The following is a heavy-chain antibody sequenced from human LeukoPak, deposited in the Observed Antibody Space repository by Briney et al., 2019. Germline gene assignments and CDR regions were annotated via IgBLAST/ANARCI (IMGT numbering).Heavy chain of an antibody. CDR2: ISWNSGSI. CDR1: GFIFDDYA. V-gene: IGHV3-9*03. CDR3: AKGYSYGITYYFDH. D-gene: IGHD5-18*01. J-gene: IGHJ4*02. Sequence: GGSLRLSCAASGFIFDDYAMHWVRQAPGKGLEWVSGISWNSGSIVYADSVKGRFTISRDSAKNSLYLQMNSLRAEDMALYYCAKGYSYGITYYFDHWGQGTLVTVSS.